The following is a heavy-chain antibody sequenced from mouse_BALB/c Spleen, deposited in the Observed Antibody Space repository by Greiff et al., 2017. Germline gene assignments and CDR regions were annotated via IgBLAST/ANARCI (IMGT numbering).Heavy chain of an antibody. CDR1: GFSLTSYG. V-gene: IGHV2-9*02. CDR2: IRAGGST. CDR3: ARDSRDWFAY. Sequence: QVQLKESGPGLVAPSQSLSITCTVSGFSLTSYGVHWVRQPPGKGLEWLGVIRAGGSTNYNSALMSRLSISKDNSKSQDFLIMNSLQTDDTAMYYCARDSRDWFAYWGQGTLVTVSA. J-gene: IGHJ3*01.